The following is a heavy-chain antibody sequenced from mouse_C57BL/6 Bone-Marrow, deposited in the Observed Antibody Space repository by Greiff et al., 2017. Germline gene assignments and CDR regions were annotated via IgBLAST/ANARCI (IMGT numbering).Heavy chain of an antibody. CDR3: ARGTSYAIDY. CDR1: GYTFTSYG. J-gene: IGHJ4*01. V-gene: IGHV1-81*01. CDR2: IYPRSGNT. D-gene: IGHD3-3*01. Sequence: VQLQESGAELARPGASVKLSCKASGYTFTSYGISWVKQRTGQGLEWIGEIYPRSGNTYYNEKFKGKATLTADKSSSTAYMELRSLTSEDSAVYFCARGTSYAIDYWGQGTSVTVSS.